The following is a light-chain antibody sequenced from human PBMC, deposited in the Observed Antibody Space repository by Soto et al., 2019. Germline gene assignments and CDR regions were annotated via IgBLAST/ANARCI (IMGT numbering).Light chain of an antibody. CDR1: SSDVGGYNY. CDR3: SSYTSSSPVV. Sequence: QSVLTQPASVSGSPGQSITISCTGTSSDVGGYNYVSWYQQHPGKAPKLMIYDVSNRPSGVSNRFSGSKSGNTASLTISGLQAEAEADYYCSSYTSSSPVVFGGGTQLTVL. J-gene: IGLJ2*01. CDR2: DVS. V-gene: IGLV2-14*01.